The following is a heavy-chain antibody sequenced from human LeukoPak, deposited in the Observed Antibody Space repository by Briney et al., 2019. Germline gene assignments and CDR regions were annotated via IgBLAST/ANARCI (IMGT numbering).Heavy chain of an antibody. D-gene: IGHD3-16*01. CDR2: VSISSGTI. V-gene: IGHV3-48*04. J-gene: IGHJ4*02. CDR1: GFTFSGHN. Sequence: GGSLRLSFAASGFTFSGHNMNWVRQAPGKGLEWISFVSISSGTIYYADSVNGRFRISRDNAKSSLDLEMNSLRAEDTAVYYCARAMSTFGGVRNYFDSWGQGTLVTVSS. CDR3: ARAMSTFGGVRNYFDS.